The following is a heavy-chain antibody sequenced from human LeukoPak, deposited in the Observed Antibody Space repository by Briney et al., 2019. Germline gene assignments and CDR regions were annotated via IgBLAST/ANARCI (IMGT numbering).Heavy chain of an antibody. Sequence: SDTLSLTCTVSGGSIYSYYGSWGRQPAGKGLGWIGRIYTTGSTNYSPSLKSRVTMSIDTSKNQFSLNLNSVTAADTAIYYCARQAYTASNFSQDYWGQGTLVTVSS. V-gene: IGHV4-4*07. CDR3: ARQAYTASNFSQDY. CDR2: IYTTGST. CDR1: GGSIYSYY. J-gene: IGHJ4*02. D-gene: IGHD4-11*01.